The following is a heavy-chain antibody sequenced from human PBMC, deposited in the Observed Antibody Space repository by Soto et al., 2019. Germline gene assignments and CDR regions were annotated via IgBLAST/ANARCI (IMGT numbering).Heavy chain of an antibody. CDR3: ARDLVYSYGNAYYYYMDV. J-gene: IGHJ6*03. D-gene: IGHD5-18*01. V-gene: IGHV3-7*01. CDR2: IKQDGSEK. CDR1: GFTFSSYW. Sequence: GGSLRLSCAASGFTFSSYWMSWVRQAPGKGLEWVANIKQDGSEKYYVDSVKGRFTISRDNAKNSLYLQMNSLRAEDTAVYYCARDLVYSYGNAYYYYMDVWGKGTTVTVSS.